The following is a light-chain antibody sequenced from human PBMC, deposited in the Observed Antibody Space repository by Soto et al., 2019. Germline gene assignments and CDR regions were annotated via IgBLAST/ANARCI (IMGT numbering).Light chain of an antibody. V-gene: IGLV1-47*01. CDR3: AAWDDSLSGHYV. Sequence: QLVLTQPPSASGTPGQRVTISCSGSDSNIGRNVVYWYQQLPGTAPQLLVYRSDQRPSGVPDRFSGSKSDTSASLAISGLRPEDEADYYCAAWDDSLSGHYVFGTGTKLTVL. J-gene: IGLJ1*01. CDR2: RSD. CDR1: DSNIGRNV.